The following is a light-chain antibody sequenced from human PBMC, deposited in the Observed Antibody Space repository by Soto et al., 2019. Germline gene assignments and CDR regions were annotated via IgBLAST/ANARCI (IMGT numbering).Light chain of an antibody. J-gene: IGLJ2*01. CDR3: GAWDDSLYGLWV. Sequence: QSVLTQPPSASGTPGQRVTISCSGSNSNIGSNTVNWYQHLPGTAHKLLIYTINQRSSGVPDRFSGSKSGTSVSLAISGLQSEDEADYYCGAWDDSLYGLWVFGGGTKLTVL. CDR2: TIN. V-gene: IGLV1-44*01. CDR1: NSNIGSNT.